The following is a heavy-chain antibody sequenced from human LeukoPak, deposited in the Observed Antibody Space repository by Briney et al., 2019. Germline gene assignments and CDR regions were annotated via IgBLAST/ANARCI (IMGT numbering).Heavy chain of an antibody. Sequence: SETLSLTCSVSGDSMTMAAYYWGWIRQPPGKGLEWIGSVFYNGNTYYNPSLKSPVTISIDTSKDQFSLELSFVTAADTAVYYCARHYSDSRADPFDTWGQGTLVTVSS. CDR3: ARHYSDSRADPFDT. J-gene: IGHJ5*02. D-gene: IGHD3-22*01. V-gene: IGHV4-39*01. CDR2: VFYNGNT. CDR1: GDSMTMAAYY.